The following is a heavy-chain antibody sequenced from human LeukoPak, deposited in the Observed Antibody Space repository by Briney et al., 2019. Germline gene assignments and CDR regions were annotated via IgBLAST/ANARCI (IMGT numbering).Heavy chain of an antibody. J-gene: IGHJ4*02. D-gene: IGHD5-18*01. CDR2: ISSSSSYI. CDR3: ARDRGDSYGSTTYYFDY. CDR1: GFTFSSYS. V-gene: IGHV3-21*01. Sequence: PGGSLRLSXAASGFTFSSYSMNWVRQAPGKGLEWVSSISSSSSYIYYADSVKGRFTISRDNAKNSLYLQMNSLRAEDTAVYYCARDRGDSYGSTTYYFDYWGQGTLVTVSS.